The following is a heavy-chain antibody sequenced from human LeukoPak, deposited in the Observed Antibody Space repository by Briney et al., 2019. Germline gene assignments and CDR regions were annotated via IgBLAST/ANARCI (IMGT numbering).Heavy chain of an antibody. CDR3: ARDSTSSYCGGDCCAFDI. J-gene: IGHJ3*02. CDR1: GGSISGYY. Sequence: PSETLSLTCTVSGGSISGYYWSWIRQSPGKGLEWIGYIYYSGSTNYNPSLKSRVTISVDTSKNQFSLKLSSVTAVDTAVYYCARDSTSSYCGGDCCAFDIWGQGTMVTVSS. V-gene: IGHV4-59*01. CDR2: IYYSGST. D-gene: IGHD2-21*02.